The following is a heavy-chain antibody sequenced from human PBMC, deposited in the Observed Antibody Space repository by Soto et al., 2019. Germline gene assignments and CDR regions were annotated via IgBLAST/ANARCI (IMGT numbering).Heavy chain of an antibody. Sequence: QKYLVESGGGVVQPGGSLRLSCVASGSIFSGYGMHWVLQAPGKGLEWVAVIWYDGSNKYYADSVKGRFTISRDNSKNMLYLQMDSLRAEDTAVYYCARDGIGGTVFRGFCDYWGKGTLVTVSS. D-gene: IGHD1-7*01. CDR1: GSIFSGYG. J-gene: IGHJ4*02. V-gene: IGHV3-33*01. CDR2: IWYDGSNK. CDR3: ARDGIGGTVFRGFCDY.